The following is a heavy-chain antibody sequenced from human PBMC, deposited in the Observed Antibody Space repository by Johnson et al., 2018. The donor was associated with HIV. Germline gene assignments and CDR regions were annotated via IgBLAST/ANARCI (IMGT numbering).Heavy chain of an antibody. V-gene: IGHV3-15*01. CDR2: IKSKTDGGTT. D-gene: IGHD6-13*01. CDR1: GFSFGDYY. Sequence: VQLVESGGDSVQPGGSLRLSCAASGFSFGDYYMSWIRQAPGKGLEWVGRIKSKTDGGTTDYAAPVKGRFTISRDDSKNTLYLQMNSLKTEDTAVYYCTTDQLQQLVHDAFDIWGQGTMVTVSS. CDR3: TTDQLQQLVHDAFDI. J-gene: IGHJ3*02.